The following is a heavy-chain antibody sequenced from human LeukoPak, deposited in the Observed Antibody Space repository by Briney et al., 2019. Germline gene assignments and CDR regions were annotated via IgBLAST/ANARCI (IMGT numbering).Heavy chain of an antibody. V-gene: IGHV1-24*01. J-gene: IGHJ6*02. D-gene: IGHD3-9*01. Sequence: ASVKVSCKVSGYTLTELSMHWVRQAPGKGLEWMGGFDPEDGETNYAQKFQGRVTMTEDTSTDTAYMELSSLRSEDTAVYYCATQTPDILTGYYYYGMDVWGQGTTVTVSS. CDR3: ATQTPDILTGYYYYGMDV. CDR1: GYTLTELS. CDR2: FDPEDGET.